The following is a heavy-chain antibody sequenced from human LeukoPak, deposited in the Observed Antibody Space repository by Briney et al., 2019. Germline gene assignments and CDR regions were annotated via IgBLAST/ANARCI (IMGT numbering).Heavy chain of an antibody. J-gene: IGHJ4*02. Sequence: ASVKVSCKVSGYTLTELSMHWVRQAPGKGLEWMGGFDPEDGETIYAQKFQGRVTMTEDTSTSTAYMELRSLRSDDTAVYYCARDRKLELRATPFDYWGQGTLVTVSS. V-gene: IGHV1-24*01. CDR3: ARDRKLELRATPFDY. CDR2: FDPEDGET. CDR1: GYTLTELS. D-gene: IGHD1-7*01.